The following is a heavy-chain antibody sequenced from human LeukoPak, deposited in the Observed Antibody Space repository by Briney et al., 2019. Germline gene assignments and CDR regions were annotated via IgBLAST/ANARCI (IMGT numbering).Heavy chain of an antibody. V-gene: IGHV3-23*01. D-gene: IGHD3-22*01. CDR3: EKDPDDDPSGYYPLGFDC. Sequence: PGASLIPSTVASGSTISTFVMSGGRQPPREGEGLGSTSSDNCGETKYADSVKGRFTTSRDNSNNTLYLQLDSLRAADTALYHCEKDPDDDPSGYYPLGFDCWGQGTLVTVSS. CDR2: SSDNCGET. J-gene: IGHJ4*02. CDR1: GSTISTFV.